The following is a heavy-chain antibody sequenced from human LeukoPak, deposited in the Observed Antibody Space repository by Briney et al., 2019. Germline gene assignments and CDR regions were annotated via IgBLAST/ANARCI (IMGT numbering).Heavy chain of an antibody. J-gene: IGHJ5*02. V-gene: IGHV3-23*01. CDR3: ARTITMIVVA. Sequence: GGSLRLSCAASGFTFSSYAMSWVRQIPGKGLEWVSGINGNGANTYYAASVKGRFTISRDNSKNTLYLQMNSLRAEDTAVYYCARTITMIVVAWGQGTLVTVSS. D-gene: IGHD3-22*01. CDR1: GFTFSSYA. CDR2: INGNGANT.